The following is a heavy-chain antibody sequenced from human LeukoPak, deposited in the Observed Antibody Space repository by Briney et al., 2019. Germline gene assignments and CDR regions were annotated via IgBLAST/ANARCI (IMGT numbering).Heavy chain of an antibody. CDR3: ARRLTQYDCFDP. V-gene: IGHV6-1*01. Sequence: SQTLSLTCGISGDSVSSNSVTWNWIRQSPSRGLEWLGRTYYRSTWYNDYAVSVRGRITVNPDTSKNQFSLHLSSVTPEDTAVYYCARRLTQYDCFDPWGQGILVTVSS. D-gene: IGHD2-2*01. J-gene: IGHJ5*02. CDR1: GDSVSSNSVT. CDR2: TYYRSTWYN.